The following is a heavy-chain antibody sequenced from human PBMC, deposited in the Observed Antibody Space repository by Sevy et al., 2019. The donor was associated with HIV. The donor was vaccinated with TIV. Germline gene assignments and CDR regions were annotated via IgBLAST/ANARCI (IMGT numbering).Heavy chain of an antibody. Sequence: SETLSLTCSVSGGSMRNFYWSWIRQPPGKGLEWIGNIYYSGRTNYNPSPKGRVTMSLDTSKNQFSLKLSSVTVADTAVYYCAGSGFLEWAGSTRGPRNWFDPWGQGTLVTVSS. V-gene: IGHV4-59*13. J-gene: IGHJ5*02. CDR3: AGSGFLEWAGSTRGPRNWFDP. CDR2: IYYSGRT. CDR1: GGSMRNFY. D-gene: IGHD3-3*01.